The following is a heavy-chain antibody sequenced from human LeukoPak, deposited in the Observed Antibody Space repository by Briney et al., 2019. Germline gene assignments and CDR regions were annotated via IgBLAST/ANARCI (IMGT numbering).Heavy chain of an antibody. J-gene: IGHJ4*02. V-gene: IGHV4-39*01. CDR3: ARSAVGVFGTNFDY. CDR2: IYYSGST. CDR1: GGSISSSSYY. Sequence: PSETLSLTCTVSGGSISSSSYYWGWIRQPPGKGLEWIGSIYYSGSTYYNPSLKSRVTMSVDTSKNQFSLKLTSVTAADTAVYYCARSAVGVFGTNFDYWGRGTLVTVSS. D-gene: IGHD3-10*01.